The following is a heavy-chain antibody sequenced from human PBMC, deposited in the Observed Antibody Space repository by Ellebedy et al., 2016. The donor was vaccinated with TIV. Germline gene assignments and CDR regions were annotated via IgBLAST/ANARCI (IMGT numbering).Heavy chain of an antibody. D-gene: IGHD3-10*01. Sequence: MPSETLSLTCSVSGGSVSSGRSYWSWVRQPPGQGLEWIGYITWRGSTNYNPSLKSRITISMDTSKNPIALMVRSVTAADTALYYCAREEGFGGAWFDPWGQGTLVIVSS. CDR3: AREEGFGGAWFDP. V-gene: IGHV4-61*01. CDR2: ITWRGST. CDR1: GGSVSSGRSY. J-gene: IGHJ5*02.